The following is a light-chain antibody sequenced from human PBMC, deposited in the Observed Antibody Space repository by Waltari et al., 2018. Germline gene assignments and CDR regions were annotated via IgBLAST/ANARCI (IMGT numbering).Light chain of an antibody. CDR1: ESISKY. CDR3: HQTDSVPRT. CDR2: AAS. J-gene: IGKJ4*01. Sequence: VQLTQSPSSLSTSVGDRVTITCRASESISKYLNWYQHKPGTAPKLLIYAASNLQRGVPTRFSGSRSGTEFTLTITNLQPEDSATYYCHQTDSVPRTFGGGTKVEIK. V-gene: IGKV1-39*01.